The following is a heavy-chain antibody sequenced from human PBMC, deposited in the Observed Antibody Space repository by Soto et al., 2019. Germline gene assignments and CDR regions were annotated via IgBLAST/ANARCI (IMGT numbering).Heavy chain of an antibody. CDR3: AIVGPSVPYFYDSGPYTCENWCDP. Sequence: PSETLSLTCAVSGYSISSGYYWGWLRQPPGKGLEWIGSIYHGGSTYYNPSLNSRVTLSIDMTNNHISLILNSVTAADTAVSFCAIVGPSVPYFYDSGPYTCENWCDPWGQGTLVAVSS. D-gene: IGHD3-22*01. J-gene: IGHJ5*02. CDR1: GYSISSGYY. CDR2: IYHGGST. V-gene: IGHV4-38-2*01.